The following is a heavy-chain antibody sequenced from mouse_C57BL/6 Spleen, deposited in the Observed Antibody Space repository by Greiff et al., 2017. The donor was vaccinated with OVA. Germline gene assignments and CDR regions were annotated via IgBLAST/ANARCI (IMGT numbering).Heavy chain of an antibody. Sequence: EVKVEESGGGLVQPGGSLKLSCAASGFTFSDYYMYWVRQTPEKRLEWVAYISNGGGSTYYPDTVKGRFTISRDNAKNTLYLQMSRLKSEDTAMYYCARPYSNYGAMDYWGQGTSVTVSS. CDR3: ARPYSNYGAMDY. J-gene: IGHJ4*01. CDR1: GFTFSDYY. D-gene: IGHD2-5*01. CDR2: ISNGGGST. V-gene: IGHV5-12*01.